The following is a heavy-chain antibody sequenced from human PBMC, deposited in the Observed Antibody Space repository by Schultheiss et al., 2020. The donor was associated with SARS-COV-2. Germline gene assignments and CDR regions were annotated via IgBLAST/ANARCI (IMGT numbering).Heavy chain of an antibody. CDR1: GFTFSSYA. CDR3: ASGYDFWSGYYWTLGFDY. V-gene: IGHV3-74*01. Sequence: GGSLRLSCAASGFTFSSYAMHWVRQAPGKGLVWVSRINSDGSSTSYADSVKGRFTISRDNAKNTLYLQMNSLRAEDTAVYYCASGYDFWSGYYWTLGFDYWGQGTLVTVSS. J-gene: IGHJ4*02. D-gene: IGHD3-3*01. CDR2: INSDGSST.